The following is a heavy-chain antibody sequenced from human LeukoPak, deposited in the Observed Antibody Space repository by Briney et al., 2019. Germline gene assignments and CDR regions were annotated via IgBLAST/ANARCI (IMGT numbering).Heavy chain of an antibody. CDR2: IYHSGST. D-gene: IGHD3-9*01. CDR3: ASSETYYDILTGSNYYYGMDV. J-gene: IGHJ6*02. Sequence: SETLSLTCAVSGGSISSGGYSWSWIRQPPGKGLEWIGCIYHSGSTYYNPSLKSRVTISVDRSKNQFSLKLSSVTAADTAVYYCASSETYYDILTGSNYYYGMDVWGQGTTATVSS. CDR1: GGSISSGGYS. V-gene: IGHV4-30-2*01.